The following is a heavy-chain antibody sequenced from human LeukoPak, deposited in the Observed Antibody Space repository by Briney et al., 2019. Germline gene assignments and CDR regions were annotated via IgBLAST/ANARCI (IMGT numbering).Heavy chain of an antibody. Sequence: PSQTLSLTCTVSGVSISSGGQYWSWIRQNPGKGLEWIGYIFYRDSTNYNPSLKSRATISVDTSKNQFSLNLTSLTAADTAVYYCARDRGNGWPYFFDYWGRGTLVTVSS. CDR3: ARDRGNGWPYFFDY. V-gene: IGHV4-31*03. CDR2: IFYRDST. CDR1: GVSISSGGQY. J-gene: IGHJ4*02. D-gene: IGHD6-19*01.